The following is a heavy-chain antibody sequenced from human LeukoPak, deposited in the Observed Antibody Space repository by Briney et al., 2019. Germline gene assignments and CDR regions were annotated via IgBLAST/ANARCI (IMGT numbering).Heavy chain of an antibody. Sequence: PGGSLRFSCAASGFTFSSYAMSGVRQAPGKGLEWVSAISGSGGSTYYADSVKGRFTISRDNSKNTLYLQMNSMRAEDTAVYYCAKGVHLRPTDFDYWGQGTLVTVSS. CDR3: AKGVHLRPTDFDY. J-gene: IGHJ4*02. V-gene: IGHV3-23*01. CDR2: ISGSGGST. D-gene: IGHD5/OR15-5a*01. CDR1: GFTFSSYA.